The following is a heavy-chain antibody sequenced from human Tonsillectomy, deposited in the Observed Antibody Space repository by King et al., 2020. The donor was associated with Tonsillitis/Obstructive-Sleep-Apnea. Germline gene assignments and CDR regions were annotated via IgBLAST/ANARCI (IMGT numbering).Heavy chain of an antibody. Sequence: VQLVESGGGLVKPGGSLRLSCAASGFTFSSYSMNWVRQAPGKGLEWVSSISSSSSYIYYADSVKGRFTISRDNAKNSLYLQMNSLRAEDTAVYYCARDSVGATNLDYWGQGTLVTVSS. CDR3: ARDSVGATNLDY. J-gene: IGHJ4*02. V-gene: IGHV3-21*01. D-gene: IGHD1-26*01. CDR1: GFTFSSYS. CDR2: ISSSSSYI.